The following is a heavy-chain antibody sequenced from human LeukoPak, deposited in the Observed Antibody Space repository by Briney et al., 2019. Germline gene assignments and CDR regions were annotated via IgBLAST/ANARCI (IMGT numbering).Heavy chain of an antibody. CDR3: AKAGSGWINPYYHMDV. CDR2: ISGSGGYT. Sequence: GGSLRLSCAVSGFTFSSYAMSWVRQAPGKGLEWVSAISGSGGYTDYADSVKGRSTISRDNSKNTLYLQMNSLRDEDTAVYYCAKAGSGWINPYYHMDVWGRGTTVTVSS. V-gene: IGHV3-23*01. CDR1: GFTFSSYA. J-gene: IGHJ6*03. D-gene: IGHD3-3*01.